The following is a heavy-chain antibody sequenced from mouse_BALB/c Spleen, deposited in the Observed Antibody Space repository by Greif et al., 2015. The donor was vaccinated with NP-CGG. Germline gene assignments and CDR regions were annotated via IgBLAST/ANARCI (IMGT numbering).Heavy chain of an antibody. CDR3: ARRVYRYDVDYAMDY. D-gene: IGHD2-14*01. V-gene: IGHV1-39*01. J-gene: IGHJ4*01. CDR1: GYSFTDYI. Sequence: EVQRVESGPELVKPGASVKISCKASGYSFTDYIMLWVKQSHGKSLEWIGNINPYYGSTSYNLKFKGKATLTVDKSSSTAYMQLNSLTSEDSAVYYCARRVYRYDVDYAMDYWGQGTSVTVSS. CDR2: INPYYGST.